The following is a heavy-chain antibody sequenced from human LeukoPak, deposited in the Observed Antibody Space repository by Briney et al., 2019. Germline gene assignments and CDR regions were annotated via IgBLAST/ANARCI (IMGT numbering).Heavy chain of an antibody. J-gene: IGHJ5*02. CDR1: GYTFTNYG. Sequence: ASVKVSCKASGYTFTNYGISWVRQAPGQGLEWMGWISTYNGDTNYAQKLQGRVTMTTDTSTSTAYMELRSLTSDDTAVYYCARDHGGGAQFDPWGQGTLVTVTS. CDR3: ARDHGGGAQFDP. D-gene: IGHD1-26*01. V-gene: IGHV1-18*01. CDR2: ISTYNGDT.